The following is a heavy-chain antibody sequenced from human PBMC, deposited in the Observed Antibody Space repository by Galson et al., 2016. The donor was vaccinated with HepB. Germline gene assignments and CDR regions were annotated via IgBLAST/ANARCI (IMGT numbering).Heavy chain of an antibody. CDR2: IYWHDEK. Sequence: LVKPTQTLPLTCTLSGFSLSTSGVGVGWIRQPPGKALEWLALIYWHDEKRYSPSLKSRLSITKDTSKNQVVVTMTNMDPGDTGTYYCAHRRGIAVVAGMPQYEYFPHSGQRTLVTVSS. J-gene: IGHJ1*01. V-gene: IGHV2-5*01. CDR1: GFSLSTSGVG. CDR3: AHRRGIAVVAGMPQYEYFPH. D-gene: IGHD2-2*01.